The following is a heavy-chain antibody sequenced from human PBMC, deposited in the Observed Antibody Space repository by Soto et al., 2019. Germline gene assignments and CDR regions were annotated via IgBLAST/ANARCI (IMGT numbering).Heavy chain of an antibody. CDR2: MYKAGSI. J-gene: IGHJ5*02. Sequence: QVQLQESGPGLLKPSETLSLTCRVSGASISNDYWSWIRQPPGKRLEWIGYMYKAGSINYNPSLKSRVTLSVDTSKTQFSLNLTSVTAADTAVYYCARSYYDRSGYAVDPWGQGTLVIVSS. CDR1: GASISNDY. CDR3: ARSYYDRSGYAVDP. D-gene: IGHD3-22*01. V-gene: IGHV4-4*09.